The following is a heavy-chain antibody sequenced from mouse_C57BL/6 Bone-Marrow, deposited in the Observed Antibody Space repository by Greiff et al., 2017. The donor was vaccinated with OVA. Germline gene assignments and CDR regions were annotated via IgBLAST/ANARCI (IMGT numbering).Heavy chain of an antibody. CDR3: ARGGYYGTLYAMDY. CDR1: GYTFTSYG. V-gene: IGHV1-81*01. J-gene: IGHJ4*01. D-gene: IGHD1-1*01. Sequence: VMLVESGAELARPGDSVTLSCKASGYTFTSYGISWVKQRTGQGLEWIGEIYPRSGNTYYNEQFKGEATLTADKSSRAADMELRSLTSEDSAVYFCARGGYYGTLYAMDYWGQGTSVTVSS. CDR2: IYPRSGNT.